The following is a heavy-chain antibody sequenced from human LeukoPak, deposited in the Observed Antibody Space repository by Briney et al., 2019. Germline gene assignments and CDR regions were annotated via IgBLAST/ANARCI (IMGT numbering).Heavy chain of an antibody. V-gene: IGHV3-21*06. CDR2: ISIGGGNT. Sequence: PGGSLRLSCAASGFTFFSHSFKWIRKVQGKGLEWVSSISIGGGNTKYADSVKGRFTISRDNAKNSVYLQMDDLRVEDTAVYYCARDSEIEGNGDYFENWGQGTLVTVSS. CDR3: ARDSEIEGNGDYFEN. CDR1: GFTFFSHS. D-gene: IGHD2-21*01. J-gene: IGHJ4*02.